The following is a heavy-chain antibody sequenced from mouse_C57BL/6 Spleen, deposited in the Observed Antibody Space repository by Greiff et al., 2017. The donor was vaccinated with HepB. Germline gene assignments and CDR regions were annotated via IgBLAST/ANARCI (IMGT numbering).Heavy chain of an antibody. J-gene: IGHJ2*01. D-gene: IGHD2-4*01. CDR3: ARRGGYDYDFDY. V-gene: IGHV5-9*01. CDR2: ISGGGGNT. Sequence: EVQGVESGGGLVKPGGSLKLSCAASGFTFSSYTMSWVRQTPEKRLEWVATISGGGGNTYYPDSVKGRFTISRDNAKNTLYLQMSSLRSEDTALYYCARRGGYDYDFDYWGQGTTLTVSS. CDR1: GFTFSSYT.